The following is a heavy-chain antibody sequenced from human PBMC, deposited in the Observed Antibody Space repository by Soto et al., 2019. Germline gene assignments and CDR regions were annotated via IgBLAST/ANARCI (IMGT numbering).Heavy chain of an antibody. V-gene: IGHV4-61*01. J-gene: IGHJ4*02. CDR3: ATGRYHYGSEY. CDR1: GDSVNTGSYY. D-gene: IGHD3-10*01. CDR2: AYYSGST. Sequence: QVQLQESGPGLVKPSETLSLTCTVSGDSVNTGSYYWSWIRQPPGKGLEWIGYAYYSGSTNYNPSLKSRVTISLDTSKNHFSLKLTSVTAADTAVYYRATGRYHYGSEYWGQGTLVTVSS.